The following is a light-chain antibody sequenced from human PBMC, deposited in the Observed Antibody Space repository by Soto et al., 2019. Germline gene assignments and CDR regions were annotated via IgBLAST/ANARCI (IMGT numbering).Light chain of an antibody. J-gene: IGKJ2*01. CDR1: QSVSSY. CDR2: DAS. Sequence: EIVLTQSPATLSLSPGERATLSCRARQSVSSYLAWYQQKPGQAPRLLIYDASDRATGVPARFSGSGSETDFTLTNSSLEPEDVAVYYCRQRSHWYPFGQGTKLQIK. V-gene: IGKV3D-11*02. CDR3: RQRSHWYP.